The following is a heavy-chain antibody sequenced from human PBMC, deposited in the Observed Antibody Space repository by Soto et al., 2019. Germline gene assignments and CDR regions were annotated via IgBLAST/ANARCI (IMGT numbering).Heavy chain of an antibody. CDR2: IVVGSGNT. J-gene: IGHJ4*02. V-gene: IGHV1-58*01. Sequence: GASVKVSCKASGFTFTSSAVQWVRQARGQRLEWIGWIVVGSGNTNYAQKFQERVTITRDMSTSTAYMELSSLRSEDTAVYYCAAAPSGYSYGLFDYWGQGTLVTVSS. CDR1: GFTFTSSA. CDR3: AAAPSGYSYGLFDY. D-gene: IGHD5-18*01.